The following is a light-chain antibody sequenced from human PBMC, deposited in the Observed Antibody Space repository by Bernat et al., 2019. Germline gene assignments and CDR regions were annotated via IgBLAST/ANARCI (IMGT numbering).Light chain of an antibody. CDR3: QAWDSPSGV. CDR2: RDN. Sequence: SYELTQPPSMSVSPGQTASITCSGHKGGDKYVCWYQQKPGQSPVLVIYRDNKRPSGIPERFSASNSGNTATLTISGTQAMDEADYYCQAWDSPSGVFGGGTKLTVL. J-gene: IGLJ3*02. V-gene: IGLV3-1*01. CDR1: KGGDKY.